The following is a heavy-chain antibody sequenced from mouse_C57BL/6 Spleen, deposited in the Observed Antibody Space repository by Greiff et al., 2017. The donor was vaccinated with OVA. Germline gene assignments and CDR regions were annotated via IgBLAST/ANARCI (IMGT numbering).Heavy chain of an antibody. CDR1: GYTFTSYW. CDR2: IYPGSGST. D-gene: IGHD1-1*01. V-gene: IGHV1-55*01. Sequence: QVQLQQPGAELVKPGASVKMSCKASGYTFTSYWITWVKQRPGQGLEWIGDIYPGSGSTNYNEKFKSKATLTVDTSSSTAYMQLSSLTSEDSAVYYCARSYYGRSYVDYAMDYWGQGTSVTVSS. CDR3: ARSYYGRSYVDYAMDY. J-gene: IGHJ4*01.